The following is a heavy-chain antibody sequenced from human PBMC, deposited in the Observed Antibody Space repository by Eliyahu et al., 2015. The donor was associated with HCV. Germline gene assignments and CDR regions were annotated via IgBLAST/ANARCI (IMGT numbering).Heavy chain of an antibody. V-gene: IGHV3-30*18. Sequence: PGRSLRLSCAASGFTFSNYGMHWVRQAPGKGLEGVAVISYDGSNEYYADSVKGRFTISRDNSKNTLYLQMNSLRAEDTAVYYCAKNAKSATSIYYYDSSGHYYDAFDIWGQGTMXTVSS. D-gene: IGHD3-22*01. CDR2: ISYDGSNE. J-gene: IGHJ3*02. CDR3: AKNAKSATSIYYYDSSGHYYDAFDI. CDR1: GFTFSNYG.